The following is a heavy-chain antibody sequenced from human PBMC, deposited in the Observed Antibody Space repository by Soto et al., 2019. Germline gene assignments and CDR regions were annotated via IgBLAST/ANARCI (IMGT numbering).Heavy chain of an antibody. CDR2: TYYRSKWCN. V-gene: IGHV6-1*01. J-gene: IGHJ4*02. CDR1: GDSVSSNSAA. D-gene: IGHD6-19*01. Sequence: PSQTLSLTCAISGDSVSSNSAAWNWIRQSPSRGLEWLGRTYYRSKWCNDYAVSVRSRITINPDTSKNQFSLQLNSVTPEDTAVYYCARARERSSLAGFDYWGQGTLVTVSS. CDR3: ARARERSSLAGFDY.